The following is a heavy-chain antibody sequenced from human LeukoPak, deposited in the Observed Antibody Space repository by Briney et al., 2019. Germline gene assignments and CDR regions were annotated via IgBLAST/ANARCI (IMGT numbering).Heavy chain of an antibody. V-gene: IGHV3-7*01. CDR1: GFAFSTYW. CDR3: ARDYFVDGSNSRIFFDS. D-gene: IGHD5-24*01. Sequence: GGSLRLSCAASGFAFSTYWMNWVRQAPGVGLEWVASIKQDGSQKYSVDSVKGRFTISRDNAKNSLYLQMNSLRAEDTAVYYCARDYFVDGSNSRIFFDSWGQGTLVTVSS. CDR2: IKQDGSQK. J-gene: IGHJ4*02.